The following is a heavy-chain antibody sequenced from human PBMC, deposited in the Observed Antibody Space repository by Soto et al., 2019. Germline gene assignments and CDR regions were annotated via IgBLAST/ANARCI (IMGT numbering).Heavy chain of an antibody. V-gene: IGHV3-7*03. CDR2: IKQDGSEK. J-gene: IGHJ6*02. CDR1: GFTFSSYW. CDR3: ARDKHLAVDGYYYYYGMDV. D-gene: IGHD6-19*01. Sequence: GGSLRLSCAASGFTFSSYWMSWVRRAPGKGLEWVANIKQDGSEKYYVDSVKGRFTISRDNAKNSLYLQMNSLRAEDTAVYYCARDKHLAVDGYYYYYGMDVWGQGTTVTVSS.